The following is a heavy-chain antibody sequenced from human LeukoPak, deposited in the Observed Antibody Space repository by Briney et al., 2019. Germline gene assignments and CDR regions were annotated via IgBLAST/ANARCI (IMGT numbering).Heavy chain of an antibody. CDR3: ARSTTSSSPIDY. J-gene: IGHJ4*02. CDR2: IYYSGST. Sequence: SETLSLTCTVSGGSISSSSYYWGWIRQPPGKGLEWIGYIYYSGSTNYNPSLKSRVTISVDTSKNQFSLKLSSVTAADTAVYYCARSTTSSSPIDYWGQGTLVTVSS. CDR1: GGSISSSSYY. V-gene: IGHV4-61*05. D-gene: IGHD6-6*01.